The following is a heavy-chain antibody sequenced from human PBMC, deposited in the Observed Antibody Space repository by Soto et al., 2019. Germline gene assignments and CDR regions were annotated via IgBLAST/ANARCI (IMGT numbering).Heavy chain of an antibody. CDR3: AKDSGCVNNACAYDP. V-gene: IGHV3-21*01. CDR1: GFSFSDYT. Sequence: GGSLRLSCAGSGFSFSDYTMNWVRQAPGKGLEWVSSISRGSDYIFYADTVKGRFTISRDNARNSLYLQMSSLRAEDTAVYYCAKDSGCVNNACAYDPWGQGTLVTVSS. CDR2: ISRGSDYI. J-gene: IGHJ5*02. D-gene: IGHD1-20*01.